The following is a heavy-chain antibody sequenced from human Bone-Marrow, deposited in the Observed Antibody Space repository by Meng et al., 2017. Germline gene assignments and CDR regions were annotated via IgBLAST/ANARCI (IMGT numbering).Heavy chain of an antibody. J-gene: IGHJ4*02. CDR2: ISSSSSYI. CDR3: ARDQEIVGATSSWDY. CDR1: GFTFSSYS. Sequence: GESLKISCAASGFTFSSYSMNWVRQAPGKGLEWVSSISSSSSYIYYADSVKGRFTISRDNAKNSLYLQMNSLRAEDTAVYYCARDQEIVGATSSWDYWGQGTLVTVSS. V-gene: IGHV3-21*01. D-gene: IGHD1-26*01.